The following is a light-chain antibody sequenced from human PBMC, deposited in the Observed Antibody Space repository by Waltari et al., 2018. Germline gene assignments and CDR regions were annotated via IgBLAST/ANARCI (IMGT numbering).Light chain of an antibody. Sequence: DIQLTQSPSFLSASIGDRVIITCRASQGISNYLAWYQQKPGKAPKLLSYAASTLQSGVPSRFSGSGSGTEFTLTIRSLQPEDFATYFCQQLKSYPRTFGGGTKVEIK. V-gene: IGKV1-9*01. CDR1: QGISNY. J-gene: IGKJ4*01. CDR2: AAS. CDR3: QQLKSYPRT.